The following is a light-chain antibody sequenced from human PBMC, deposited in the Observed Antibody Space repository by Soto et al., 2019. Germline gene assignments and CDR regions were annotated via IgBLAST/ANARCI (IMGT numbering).Light chain of an antibody. V-gene: IGKV3-15*01. J-gene: IGKJ1*01. CDR3: QQYSNWPSWT. Sequence: EKVMTQSPATLSMSPGERATLSCRASQSVSSFLAWYQQKPGQAPRLLIYGASTRATGIPARFSGSGSGTEFILTISSLQSEDFAVYYCQQYSNWPSWTFGQGTKVDIK. CDR2: GAS. CDR1: QSVSSF.